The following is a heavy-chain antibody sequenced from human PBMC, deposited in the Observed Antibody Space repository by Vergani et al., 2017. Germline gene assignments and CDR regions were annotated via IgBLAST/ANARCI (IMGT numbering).Heavy chain of an antibody. V-gene: IGHV3-23*01. Sequence: EVQLLESGGGLVQPGGSLRLSCAASGFTFSSYAMSWVRQAPGKGLEWVSAISGSGGSTYYADSVKGRFTISRDNSKNTLYLQMNSLRAEDTAVYYCAKEQWAAAIPSNAAMDVWGKGTTVTVSS. CDR2: ISGSGGST. D-gene: IGHD2-2*02. CDR3: AKEQWAAAIPSNAAMDV. CDR1: GFTFSSYA. J-gene: IGHJ6*03.